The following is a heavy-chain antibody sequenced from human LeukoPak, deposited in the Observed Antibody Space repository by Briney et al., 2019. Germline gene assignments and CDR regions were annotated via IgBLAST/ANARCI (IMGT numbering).Heavy chain of an antibody. CDR3: ARGLGITMVRGYNWFDP. CDR2: INHSGST. J-gene: IGHJ5*02. D-gene: IGHD3-10*01. V-gene: IGHV4-34*01. CDR1: GGSFSGYY. Sequence: SETLSLTCAVYGGSFSGYYWSWIRQPPGKGLEWIGEINHSGSTNYNPSLKSRVTISVDTSKNQFSLKLSSVTAADTAVYYCARGLGITMVRGYNWFDPWGQGTLVTVSS.